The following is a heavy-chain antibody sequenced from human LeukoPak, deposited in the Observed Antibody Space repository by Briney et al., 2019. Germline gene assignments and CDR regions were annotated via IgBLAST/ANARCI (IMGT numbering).Heavy chain of an antibody. J-gene: IGHJ3*02. D-gene: IGHD3-22*01. CDR1: GYTFTGYY. V-gene: IGHV1-2*02. CDR2: INPNSGGT. CDR3: ARPYYYDSRYYPEGEAFDI. Sequence: ASVKVSCKVSGYTFTGYYMHWVRQAPGQGLEWMGWINPNSGGTNYAQKFQGRVTMTRDTSISTAYMELSRLRSDDTAVYYCARPYYYDSRYYPEGEAFDIWGQGTMVTVSS.